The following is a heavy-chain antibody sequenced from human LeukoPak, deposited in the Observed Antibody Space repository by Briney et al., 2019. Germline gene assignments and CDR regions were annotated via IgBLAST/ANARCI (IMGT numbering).Heavy chain of an antibody. D-gene: IGHD4-17*01. CDR2: FYSSTRT. V-gene: IGHV4-61*09. Sequence: SETLSLTCTVSGDSLTSGSRYWSWIRPPAGKGLVWIGHFYSSTRTTYNPALESRVTISGDTAKNQFSLKLDSVTAADTAVYFCARCMSELDYGDYAYYYHMDVWGKGTTVTVSS. J-gene: IGHJ6*04. CDR1: GDSLTSGSRY. CDR3: ARCMSELDYGDYAYYYHMDV.